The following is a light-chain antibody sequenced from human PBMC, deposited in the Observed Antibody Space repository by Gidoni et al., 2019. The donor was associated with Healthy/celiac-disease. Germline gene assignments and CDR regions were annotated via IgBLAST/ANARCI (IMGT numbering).Light chain of an antibody. J-gene: IGKJ2*01. CDR3: QQSYSTPPYT. Sequence: DIQMTQSPSSLSASVGDRVTITCLASQSISSYLNWYQQKPGKAPKLLIYAASSLQSGVPSRFSCSGSGTDFTLTISSLQPEDFATYYCQQSYSTPPYTFGQGTKLEIK. V-gene: IGKV1-39*01. CDR1: QSISSY. CDR2: AAS.